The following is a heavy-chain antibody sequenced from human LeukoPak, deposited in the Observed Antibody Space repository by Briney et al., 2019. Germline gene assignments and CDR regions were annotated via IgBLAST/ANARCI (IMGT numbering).Heavy chain of an antibody. CDR2: INAGNGNT. Sequence: ASVKASCKASGYTFTSYAMHWVRQAPGQRLEWMGWINAGNGNTKYSQKFQGRVTITRDTSASTAYMELSSLRSEDTAVYYCARVRNSGWYYYYGMDVWGQGTTVTVSS. D-gene: IGHD6-19*01. V-gene: IGHV1-3*01. J-gene: IGHJ6*02. CDR1: GYTFTSYA. CDR3: ARVRNSGWYYYYGMDV.